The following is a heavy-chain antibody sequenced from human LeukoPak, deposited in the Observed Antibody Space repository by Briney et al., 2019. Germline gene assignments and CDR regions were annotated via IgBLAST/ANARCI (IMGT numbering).Heavy chain of an antibody. J-gene: IGHJ5*02. D-gene: IGHD3-22*01. CDR1: GYIFINYY. CDR2: INPNGAYT. V-gene: IGHV1-46*01. CDR3: ATAHYYYDSSGRAYNWFDP. Sequence: ASVKVSCKASGYIFINYYIHWVRQAPGQGLEWMGLINPNGAYTTNAQKFQGRVTVTRDTSTSTVYMELSSLRSDDTAVYYCATAHYYYDSSGRAYNWFDPWGQGTLVTVSS.